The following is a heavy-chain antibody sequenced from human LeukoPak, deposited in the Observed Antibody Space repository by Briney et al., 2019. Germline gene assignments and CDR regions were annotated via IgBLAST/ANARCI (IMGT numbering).Heavy chain of an antibody. J-gene: IGHJ4*02. V-gene: IGHV4-59*01. Sequence: SETLSLTCAVYGGSLSGYYWSWVRQPPGKGLEWIGYVYYSGSTNYSPSLKSRVTISVDTSKNQFSLKLSSVTAADTAVYYCARAAQGSRWVQDYWGQGTLVTVSS. CDR1: GGSLSGYY. CDR2: VYYSGST. D-gene: IGHD5-24*01. CDR3: ARAAQGSRWVQDY.